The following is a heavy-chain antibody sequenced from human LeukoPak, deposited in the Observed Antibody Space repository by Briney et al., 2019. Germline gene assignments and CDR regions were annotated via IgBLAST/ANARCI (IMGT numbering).Heavy chain of an antibody. CDR1: GFTFSSYA. V-gene: IGHV3-23*01. CDR3: AKGARGSSWYQGAFDI. Sequence: GGSLRLSCAASGFTFSSYAMSWVRQAPGKGLEWVSAISGSGGSTYYADSVKGRFTISRDNSKNTLYLQMNSLRAEDTAVYYCAKGARGSSWYQGAFDIWGQGTMVTVSS. J-gene: IGHJ3*02. D-gene: IGHD6-13*01. CDR2: ISGSGGST.